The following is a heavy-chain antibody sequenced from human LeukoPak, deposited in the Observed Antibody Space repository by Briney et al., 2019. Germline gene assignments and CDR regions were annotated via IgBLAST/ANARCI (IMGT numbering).Heavy chain of an antibody. D-gene: IGHD1/OR15-1a*01. CDR3: ARNNWGIDY. V-gene: IGHV3-74*01. CDR1: GFTFSSHR. Sequence: GGSLRLSCAASGFTFSSHRMHWVRQVPGKGLVWVSRIDYEGGTTDYADSVEGRFTISRDNARNTLYLQMNSLRAEDTAIYYCARNNWGIDYWGLGTLVTVSS. J-gene: IGHJ4*01. CDR2: IDYEGGTT.